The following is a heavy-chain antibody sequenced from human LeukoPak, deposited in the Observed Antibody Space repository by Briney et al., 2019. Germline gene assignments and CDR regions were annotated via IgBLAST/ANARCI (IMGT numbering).Heavy chain of an antibody. CDR3: ARLDYFDRSAYYFGFEC. J-gene: IGHJ4*02. V-gene: IGHV4-59*01. CDR2: IYDSAST. Sequence: PSETLSLTCTVSGDSINNYDWSWIRQPPGQGLEWIGYIYDSASTNYNPSLKSRATISVDTSKNQFSLKLNSVTAADTAVYYCARLDYFDRSAYYFGFECWGQGSLVTVSS. D-gene: IGHD3-22*01. CDR1: GDSINNYD.